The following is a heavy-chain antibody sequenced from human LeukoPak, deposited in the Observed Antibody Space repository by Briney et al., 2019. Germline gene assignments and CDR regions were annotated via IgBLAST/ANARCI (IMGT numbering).Heavy chain of an antibody. Sequence: GGSLRLSCAASGFTFSSYAMSWVRQAPGKGLEWVSAISGSGGSTNYADSVKGRFTISRDNSKNMLYLQMNSLRAEDTAEYYCAKDDRWLQFCCWGQGTLVAVSS. CDR1: GFTFSSYA. V-gene: IGHV3-23*01. CDR3: AKDDRWLQFCC. CDR2: ISGSGGST. D-gene: IGHD3-3*02. J-gene: IGHJ4*02.